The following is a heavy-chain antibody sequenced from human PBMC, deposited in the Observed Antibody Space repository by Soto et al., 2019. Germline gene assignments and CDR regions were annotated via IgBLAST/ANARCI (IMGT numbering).Heavy chain of an antibody. CDR2: GSA. CDR1: GGTFSIYT. V-gene: IGHV1-69*01. D-gene: IGHD2-15*01. J-gene: IGHJ5*02. CDR3: AREGPPDIAWFDL. Sequence: QVQLVQSGAEVKKPGSSVKVSCKASGGTFSIYTISWVRQAPGQGLEWMGGSANSAQKFQGRLTVTADESTSTVYLELSSLTSEDTAVYYCAREGPPDIAWFDLWGHGTLVSVSS.